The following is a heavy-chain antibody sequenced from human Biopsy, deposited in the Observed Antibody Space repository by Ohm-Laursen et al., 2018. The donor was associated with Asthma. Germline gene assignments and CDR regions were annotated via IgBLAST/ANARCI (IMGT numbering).Heavy chain of an antibody. J-gene: IGHJ4*02. V-gene: IGHV1-69*13. CDR2: INSVFGTT. CDR3: ARKAGSCISRTCYSLDF. D-gene: IGHD2-2*01. Sequence: VASVKVSCKPLGGTFNTYVIGWVRQAPGQGLEWMGGINSVFGTTTYPQKLQDRATITADDSTSTVYMELSSLRSEDTAVYYCARKAGSCISRTCYSLDFWGQGTLVTVSS. CDR1: GGTFNTYV.